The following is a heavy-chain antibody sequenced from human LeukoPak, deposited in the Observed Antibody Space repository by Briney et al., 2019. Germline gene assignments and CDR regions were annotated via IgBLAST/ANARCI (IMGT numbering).Heavy chain of an antibody. CDR3: ARGQTRRRAFDI. CDR2: INHSGST. J-gene: IGHJ3*02. CDR1: GGSFSGYY. V-gene: IGHV4-34*01. Sequence: SETLSLTCAVYGGSFSGYYWSWIRQPPGKGLEWIGEINHSGSTNYNPSLKSRVTISVDTSKNQFSLKLSSVTAADTAVYYCARGQTRRRAFDIWGQGTMVTVSS.